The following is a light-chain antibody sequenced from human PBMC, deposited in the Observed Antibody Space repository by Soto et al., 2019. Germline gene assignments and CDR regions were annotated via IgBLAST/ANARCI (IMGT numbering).Light chain of an antibody. CDR2: GAS. V-gene: IGKV3-15*01. J-gene: IGKJ5*01. CDR1: QSVSSN. Sequence: EIVMTQSPATLSVSPGERATLSCRASQSVSSNLAWYQQKPGQAPRLLIYGASTRATGIPARFSGSVSGTEFTLTISSLQSEDFAVYYCQQYNNWHPITFGQGTRLVIK. CDR3: QQYNNWHPIT.